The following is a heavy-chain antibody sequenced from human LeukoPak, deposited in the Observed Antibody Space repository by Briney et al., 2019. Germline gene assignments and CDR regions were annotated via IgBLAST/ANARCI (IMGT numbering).Heavy chain of an antibody. J-gene: IGHJ4*02. V-gene: IGHV3-30*03. Sequence: PGGSLRLSCAASGFTFSSYGMHWVRQAPGKGLEWVAVISYDGSNKYYADSVKGRFTISRDNSKNTLYLQMNSLRAEDTAVYYCARGIRFLEWPDDYWGQGTLVTVSS. CDR2: ISYDGSNK. CDR3: ARGIRFLEWPDDY. D-gene: IGHD3-3*01. CDR1: GFTFSSYG.